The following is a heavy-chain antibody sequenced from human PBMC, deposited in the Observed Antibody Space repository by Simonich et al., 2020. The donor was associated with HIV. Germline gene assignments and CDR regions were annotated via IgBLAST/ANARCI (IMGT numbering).Heavy chain of an antibody. V-gene: IGHV4-34*01. D-gene: IGHD1-26*01. CDR1: GGSFSGYN. CDR3: ALGGWEVLQTFDI. J-gene: IGHJ3*02. CDR2: IKHGGIT. Sequence: QVQLQQWGAGLLKPSETLSLTCAVYGGSFSGYNWSWIRQPPGKGLELIGEIKHGGITHYNPSLKSRVTRSVDTSKNQFSLKLSSVTAADTAVYYCALGGWEVLQTFDIWGQGTMVTVSS.